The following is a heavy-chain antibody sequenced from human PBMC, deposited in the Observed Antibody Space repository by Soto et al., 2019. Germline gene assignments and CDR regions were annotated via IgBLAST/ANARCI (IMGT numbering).Heavy chain of an antibody. CDR2: ISWNSNII. Sequence: EVQLVESGGGLVQPGRSLRLSCAASGFTFDDYAMHWVRRVPGKGLEWVSSISWNSNIIGNADSVKGRFTISRDNAKNSLYLRMASRRREDTALYDCAEGGPDGSCSGGRCYFDSWGQGTLVTVSS. D-gene: IGHD2-15*01. CDR1: GFTFDDYA. V-gene: IGHV3-9*01. CDR3: AEGGPDGSCSGGRCYFDS. J-gene: IGHJ4*02.